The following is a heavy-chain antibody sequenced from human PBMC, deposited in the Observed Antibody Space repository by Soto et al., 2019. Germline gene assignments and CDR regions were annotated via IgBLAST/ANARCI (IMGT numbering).Heavy chain of an antibody. D-gene: IGHD4-4*01. CDR1: GISFSSHS. Sequence: EVQVVESGGGLVKSGGSLRLSCAASGISFSSHSMNWVRQAPGKGLEWVSSISSSSTYIYYADSVKGRFTISRDNAQNSLYLQMNSLRAEDTAVYYCAREGGNYYYYYGMDVWGQGTTVTVSS. CDR3: AREGGNYYYYYGMDV. CDR2: ISSSSTYI. V-gene: IGHV3-21*01. J-gene: IGHJ6*02.